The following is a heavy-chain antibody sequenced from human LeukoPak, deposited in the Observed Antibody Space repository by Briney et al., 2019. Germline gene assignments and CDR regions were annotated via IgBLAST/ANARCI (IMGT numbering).Heavy chain of an antibody. CDR2: IYYSGST. D-gene: IGHD7-27*01. Sequence: SETLSLTCTVSGGSISSGDYYWIWIRQPPGKGLEWIGYIYYSGSTYYNPSLKSRVTISVDTSKNQFSLKLSSVTAADTAVYYCARDLPGNWGSGWFDPWGQGTLVTVSS. V-gene: IGHV4-30-4*01. CDR3: ARDLPGNWGSGWFDP. J-gene: IGHJ5*02. CDR1: GGSISSGDYY.